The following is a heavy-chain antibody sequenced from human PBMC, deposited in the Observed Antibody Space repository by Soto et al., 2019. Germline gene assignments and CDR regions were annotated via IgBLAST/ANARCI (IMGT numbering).Heavy chain of an antibody. Sequence: QVQLQESGPGLVKPSQTLSLTCTVSGGSISSGDYYWSWIRQPPGKGLEWIGYIYYSGSTYYNPSLKSRVPISVDTSKNHFSLKLSSVTAADTAVYYCARERTDGARLDPWGQGTLVTVSS. CDR3: ARERTDGARLDP. V-gene: IGHV4-30-4*01. J-gene: IGHJ5*02. CDR1: GGSISSGDYY. CDR2: IYYSGST.